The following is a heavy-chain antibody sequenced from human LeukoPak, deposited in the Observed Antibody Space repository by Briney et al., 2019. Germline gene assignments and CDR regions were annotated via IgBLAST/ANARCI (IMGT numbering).Heavy chain of an antibody. CDR3: ARGYSPRSGSYYNRGYYYMDV. CDR2: INHSGST. CDR1: GGSISSYY. D-gene: IGHD3-10*01. J-gene: IGHJ6*03. V-gene: IGHV4-34*01. Sequence: SETLSLTCTVSGGSISSYYWSWIRQPPGKGLEWIGEINHSGSTNYNPSLKSRVTISVDTSKNQFSLKLSSVTAADTAVYYCARGYSPRSGSYYNRGYYYMDVWGKGTTVTVSS.